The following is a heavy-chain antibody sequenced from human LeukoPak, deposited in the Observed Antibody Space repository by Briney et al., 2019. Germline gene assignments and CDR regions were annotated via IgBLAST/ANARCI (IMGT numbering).Heavy chain of an antibody. J-gene: IGHJ6*03. CDR1: GGSISSYY. Sequence: SETLSLTCTVSGGSISSYYRSWVRQPPGKGLEWIGNIYYSGSTNYNPSLKSRVTISVDTSKNQFSLKLSSVTAADTAVYYCTRGSIAYYYMDVWGKGTTVTISS. CDR3: TRGSIAYYYMDV. D-gene: IGHD3-22*01. V-gene: IGHV4-59*01. CDR2: IYYSGST.